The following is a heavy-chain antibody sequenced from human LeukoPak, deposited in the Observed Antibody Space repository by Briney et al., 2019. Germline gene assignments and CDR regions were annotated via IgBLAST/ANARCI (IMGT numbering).Heavy chain of an antibody. CDR2: ITGSRGGT. CDR1: GFTFSSYA. Sequence: GGSLRLSCAASGFTFSSYAMSWVRQAPGKGLEWVSGITGSRGGTYYADSVKGRFTISRDSSSSTLFLQMKSLRAEDTATYYCAKEVAAGRKGIDYWGQGILVTVSS. J-gene: IGHJ4*02. D-gene: IGHD6-6*01. CDR3: AKEVAAGRKGIDY. V-gene: IGHV3-23*01.